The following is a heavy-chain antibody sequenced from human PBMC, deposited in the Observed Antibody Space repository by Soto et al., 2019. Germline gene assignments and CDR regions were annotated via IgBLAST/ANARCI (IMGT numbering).Heavy chain of an antibody. J-gene: IGHJ6*02. D-gene: IGHD4-17*01. CDR1: GFTFSSYG. V-gene: IGHV3-30*18. CDR3: AKVEGDYAPYYYGMDV. CDR2: ISYDGSNK. Sequence: GGSLRLSCAASGFTFSSYGMHWVRQAPGKGLEWVAVISYDGSNKYYADSVKGRFTISRDNSKNTLYLQMNSLRAEDTAVYYCAKVEGDYAPYYYGMDVWGQGTTVTVSS.